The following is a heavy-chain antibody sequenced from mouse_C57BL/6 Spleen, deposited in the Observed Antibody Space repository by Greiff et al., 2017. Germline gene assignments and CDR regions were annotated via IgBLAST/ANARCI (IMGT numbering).Heavy chain of an antibody. CDR1: GYTFTDYN. J-gene: IGHJ2*01. CDR3: ARLGRGYFDY. Sequence: VQLKESGPELVKPGASVKMSCKASGYTFTDYNMHWVKQSHGKSLEWIGYINPNNGGTSYNQKFKGKATLTVNKSSSTAYMELRSLTSEDSAVYYCARLGRGYFDYWGQGTTLTVSS. CDR2: INPNNGGT. V-gene: IGHV1-22*01.